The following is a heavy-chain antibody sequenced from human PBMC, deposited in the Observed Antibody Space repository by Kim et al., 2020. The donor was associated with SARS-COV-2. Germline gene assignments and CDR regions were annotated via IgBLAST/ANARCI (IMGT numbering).Heavy chain of an antibody. V-gene: IGHV3-53*01. D-gene: IGHD4-17*01. CDR3: ARVRHDYGDYVFDY. J-gene: IGHJ4*02. Sequence: ADSGKGRFTISRDNSKNTLYLQMNSLRAEDTAVYYCARVRHDYGDYVFDYWGQGTLVTVSS.